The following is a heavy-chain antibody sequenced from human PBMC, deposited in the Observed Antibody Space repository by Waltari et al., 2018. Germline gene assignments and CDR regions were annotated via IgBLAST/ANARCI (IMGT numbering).Heavy chain of an antibody. CDR2: VDPEDGET. CDR1: GYTLTELS. Sequence: QVQLVQSGAEVKKPGASVKVSCKVSGYTLTELSMHWVRQAPGTGLEWMGGVDPEDGETIYAQKLQGRVTMTEDTSTDTAYMELSSLRSEDTAVYYCATDRDFWSGFPLDAFDIWGQGTMVTVSS. D-gene: IGHD3-3*01. V-gene: IGHV1-24*01. J-gene: IGHJ3*02. CDR3: ATDRDFWSGFPLDAFDI.